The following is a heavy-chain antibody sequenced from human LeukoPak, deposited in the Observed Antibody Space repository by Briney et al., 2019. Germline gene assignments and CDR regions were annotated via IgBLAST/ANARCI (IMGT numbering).Heavy chain of an antibody. CDR1: GFTFSNYA. CDR3: AKWGQLEAGGFQH. V-gene: IGHV3-23*01. D-gene: IGHD6-13*01. Sequence: GGSLRLSCVASGFTFSNYAMNWVRQAPGKGLVWVSAISGWGTNTYYAASVEGRFTISRNNSKNTLYLQMNSLRADDTAVYYCAKWGQLEAGGFQHWGQGTLVTVSS. J-gene: IGHJ1*01. CDR2: ISGWGTNT.